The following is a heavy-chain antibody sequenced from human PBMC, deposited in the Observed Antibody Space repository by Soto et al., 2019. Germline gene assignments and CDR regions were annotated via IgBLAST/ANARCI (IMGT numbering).Heavy chain of an antibody. D-gene: IGHD4-17*01. V-gene: IGHV4-31*03. CDR1: GGSISSGGYY. Sequence: QVQLQESGPGLVKPSQTLSLTCTVSGGSISSGGYYWSWIRQHPGKGLEWIGYIYYSGSTYYNPSRNRRVTISVDTSKNQFSLKLRSVTAAATAVYYCARQGGDYFPFGNWFDPWGQGTLVTVSS. CDR2: IYYSGST. J-gene: IGHJ5*02. CDR3: ARQGGDYFPFGNWFDP.